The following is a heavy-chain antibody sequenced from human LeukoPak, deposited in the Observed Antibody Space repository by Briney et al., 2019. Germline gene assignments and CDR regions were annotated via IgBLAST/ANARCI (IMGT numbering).Heavy chain of an antibody. V-gene: IGHV3-66*01. CDR2: IYSGGST. Sequence: GGSLRLSCAASGFTVIDNYMSCVRQAPGKGLEWVSVIYSGGSTYYADSVKGRFTISRDNSKNTLYLQMNSLRAEDTAVYYCARYGLGAHAFDIWGQGTMVTVSS. CDR3: ARYGLGAHAFDI. CDR1: GFTVIDNY. D-gene: IGHD3/OR15-3a*01. J-gene: IGHJ3*02.